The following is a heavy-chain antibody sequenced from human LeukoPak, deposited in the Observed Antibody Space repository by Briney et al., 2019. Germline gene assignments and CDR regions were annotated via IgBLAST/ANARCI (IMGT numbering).Heavy chain of an antibody. Sequence: PSQTLSLTCTVSGGSISSGDYYWSWIRQPPGKGLEWIGYIYYTGSTYYNPSLKSRVTISVDTSKNQFSLELSSVNAADTAVYYCARVSLITFGGPFDYWGQGTLVTVSS. CDR3: ARVSLITFGGPFDY. CDR1: GGSISSGDYY. D-gene: IGHD3-16*01. V-gene: IGHV4-30-4*08. J-gene: IGHJ4*02. CDR2: IYYTGST.